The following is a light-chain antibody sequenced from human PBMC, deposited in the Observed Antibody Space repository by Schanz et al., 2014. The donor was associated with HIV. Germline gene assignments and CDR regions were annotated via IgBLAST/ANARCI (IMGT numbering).Light chain of an antibody. V-gene: IGLV2-14*03. CDR3: SLYTSNNTVL. CDR2: DVT. J-gene: IGLJ2*01. CDR1: NTDIGHYNY. Sequence: QSALTQPASVSGSLGQAITISCTGTNTDIGHYNYVSWYQQHPGKVPKLILYDVTSRPSGVSSRFSGSKSGNTASLTISGLQAGDETEFYCSLYTSNNTVLFGGGTKLTVL.